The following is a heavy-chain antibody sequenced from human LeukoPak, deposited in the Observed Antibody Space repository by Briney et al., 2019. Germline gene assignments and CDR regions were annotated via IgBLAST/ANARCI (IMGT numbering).Heavy chain of an antibody. J-gene: IGHJ5*02. V-gene: IGHV1-2*02. CDR1: GYTFTCYY. Sequence: ASVKVSCKASGYTFTCYYMHWVRQAPGQGLEWMGWINPNSGGTNYAQKLQGRVTMTRDTSISTVYMELSRLRSDDTAVYYCARVVSPVNWFDPWGQGTLVTVSS. CDR2: INPNSGGT. CDR3: ARVVSPVNWFDP. D-gene: IGHD2-8*01.